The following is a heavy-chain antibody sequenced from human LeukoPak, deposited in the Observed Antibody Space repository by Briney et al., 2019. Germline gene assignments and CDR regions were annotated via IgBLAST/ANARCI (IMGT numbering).Heavy chain of an antibody. CDR3: AREGAHYDFLTGYYRQYYFDY. CDR1: GFTFSSSA. D-gene: IGHD3-9*01. CDR2: INNVGSHI. Sequence: PGGSLRLSCAASGFTFSSSAMNWVRQAPGKGLEWVSSINNVGSHIYYADSVKGRFTISRDNAKNSLYLQMNSLRAEDTAVYYCAREGAHYDFLTGYYRQYYFDYWGQGTLVTVSS. J-gene: IGHJ4*02. V-gene: IGHV3-21*01.